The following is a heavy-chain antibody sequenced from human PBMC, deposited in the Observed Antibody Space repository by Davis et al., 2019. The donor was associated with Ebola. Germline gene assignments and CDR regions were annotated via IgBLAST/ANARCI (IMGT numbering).Heavy chain of an antibody. Sequence: GESLKISCAASGFTFSSYSMNWVRQVPGKGLEWVSSISSSSSYIYYADSVKGRFTISRDNAKNSLYLQMNSLRAEDTAVYYCASGVCGGDCYLVDVWGKGTTVTVSS. CDR1: GFTFSSYS. V-gene: IGHV3-21*01. J-gene: IGHJ6*04. CDR2: ISSSSSYI. CDR3: ASGVCGGDCYLVDV. D-gene: IGHD2-21*01.